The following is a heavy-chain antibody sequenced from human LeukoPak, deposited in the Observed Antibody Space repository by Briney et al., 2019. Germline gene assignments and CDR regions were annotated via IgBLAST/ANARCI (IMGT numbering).Heavy chain of an antibody. V-gene: IGHV4-34*01. CDR1: GVSFSGYY. CDR2: IDHSGST. J-gene: IGHJ6*04. D-gene: IGHD3-10*01. Sequence: SETLSLTCAVYGVSFSGYYWRWLRHPPGRGLEWIAEIDHSGSTHYNPSLKRRVIISVDMSQHQLSLRLNSLTAADTAVYYCARGYTYYGSGSPPGDVWGNGTSVIVSS. CDR3: ARGYTYYGSGSPPGDV.